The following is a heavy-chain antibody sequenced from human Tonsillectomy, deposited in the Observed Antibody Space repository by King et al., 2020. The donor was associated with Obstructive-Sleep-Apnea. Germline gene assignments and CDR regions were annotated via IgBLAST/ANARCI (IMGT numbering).Heavy chain of an antibody. CDR1: GGSINSSNW. CDR2: IHHSGST. CDR3: ARFRWKYGSGSEIDY. J-gene: IGHJ4*02. D-gene: IGHD3-10*01. V-gene: IGHV4-4*02. Sequence: VQLQESGPGLVKPSGTLSLTCVVSGGSINSSNWWIWVRQPPGKGLEWIGEIHHSGSTNYNPSLKSRVTISVDKSKNQFSLKLSSVTAADTAMYYCARFRWKYGSGSEIDYWGQGTLVTVSS.